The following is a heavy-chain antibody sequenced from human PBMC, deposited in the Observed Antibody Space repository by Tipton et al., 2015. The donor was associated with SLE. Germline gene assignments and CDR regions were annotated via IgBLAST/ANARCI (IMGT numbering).Heavy chain of an antibody. Sequence: TLSLTCTVSGGSISSYYWSWIRQPQGKGLEWIGCIYYSGSTNYNPSLKSRVTISVDTSKNQFSLKLSSVTAADTAVYYCARRRYSSSSRPYWYFDLWGRGTLVTVSS. D-gene: IGHD6-6*01. J-gene: IGHJ2*01. CDR3: ARRRYSSSSRPYWYFDL. CDR2: IYYSGST. V-gene: IGHV4-59*08. CDR1: GGSISSYY.